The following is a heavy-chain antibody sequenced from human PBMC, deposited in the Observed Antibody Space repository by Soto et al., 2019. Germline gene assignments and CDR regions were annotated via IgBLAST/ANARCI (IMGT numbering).Heavy chain of an antibody. CDR3: ANHGGFDF. D-gene: IGHD4-17*01. CDR1: GFTFSRSG. J-gene: IGHJ3*01. CDR2: ISVRGDYR. V-gene: IGHV3-23*01. Sequence: EGQLLQSGGGLVQPGESLRVSCAASGFTFSRSGMSWVRQAPGKGLEWVSSISVRGDYRYCADSVKGRFTISRDNSKNTLYLQMNSLTAEDTAVYYCANHGGFDFWGQGTMVAVSS.